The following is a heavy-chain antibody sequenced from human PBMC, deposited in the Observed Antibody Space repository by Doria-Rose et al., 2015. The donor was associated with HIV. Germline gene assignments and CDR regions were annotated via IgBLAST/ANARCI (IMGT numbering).Heavy chain of an antibody. CDR3: ARMGSYRELDY. Sequence: WNWIRPVPGKGLESLGYTSYTGTSDYSPSLQSRLNMAVDTSKNQFSLKLSFVTVADTAVYYCARMGSYRELDYWGQGALVIVSA. D-gene: IGHD3-3*01. V-gene: IGHV4-31*02. J-gene: IGHJ4*02. CDR2: TSYTGTS.